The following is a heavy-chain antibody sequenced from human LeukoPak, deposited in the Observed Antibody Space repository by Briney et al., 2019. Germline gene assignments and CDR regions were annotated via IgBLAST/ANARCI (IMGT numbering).Heavy chain of an antibody. CDR2: INPNSGGT. CDR3: ARGRGDYNSYYFDY. Sequence: GASVKVSCKASGYTFTGYYMHWVRQAPGQGLEWMGWINPNSGGTNYAQKFQGRVTMTRDTSISTAYMELSRLRSDDTAVYYCARGRGDYNSYYFDYWGQGTLVTVSS. CDR1: GYTFTGYY. V-gene: IGHV1-2*02. D-gene: IGHD4-17*01. J-gene: IGHJ4*02.